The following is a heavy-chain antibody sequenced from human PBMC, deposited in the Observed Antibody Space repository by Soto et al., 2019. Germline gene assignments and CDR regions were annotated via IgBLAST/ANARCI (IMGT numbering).Heavy chain of an antibody. CDR3: ARDFRYSCGGPCCIYFVF. D-gene: IGHD2-21*01. Sequence: QIQLVQSGAEVKEPGASVRVSCKASGYTFSSYGFSWVRQPPGQGLEWVAWISANSGHTNSALKFQGRVTLTTDTSTSTGYMDLRSLTSDDTAIYYCARDFRYSCGGPCCIYFVFCGQGTLITVSS. CDR1: GYTFSSYG. CDR2: ISANSGHT. J-gene: IGHJ4*02. V-gene: IGHV1-18*01.